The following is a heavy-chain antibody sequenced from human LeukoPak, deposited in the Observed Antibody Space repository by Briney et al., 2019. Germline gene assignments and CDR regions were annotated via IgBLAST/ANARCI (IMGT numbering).Heavy chain of an antibody. CDR2: IYYSGST. CDR1: GGSISSGGYY. J-gene: IGHJ6*03. Sequence: SETLSLTCTVSGGSISSGGYYWSWIRQHPGKGLEWIGYIYYSGSTNYNPSLKSRVTMSVDTSKNQFSLKLNSVTAADTAVYYCARDSLHYYSYYMDVWGKGTTVTVSS. CDR3: ARDSLHYYSYYMDV. V-gene: IGHV4-61*08.